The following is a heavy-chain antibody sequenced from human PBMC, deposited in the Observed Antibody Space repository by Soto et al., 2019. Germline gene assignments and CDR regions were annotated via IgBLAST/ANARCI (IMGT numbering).Heavy chain of an antibody. CDR1: GGSISSSSYY. V-gene: IGHV4-39*01. CDR3: ARLGPLGAVAASHDAFDI. CDR2: IYYSGST. J-gene: IGHJ3*02. Sequence: QLQLQESGPGLVKPSETLSLTCTVSGGSISSSSYYWGWIRQPPGKGLEWIGSIYYSGSTYYNPSLKSRVTISVDTSKTQFSLKLSSVTAADTAVYYCARLGPLGAVAASHDAFDIWGQGTMVTVSS. D-gene: IGHD6-19*01.